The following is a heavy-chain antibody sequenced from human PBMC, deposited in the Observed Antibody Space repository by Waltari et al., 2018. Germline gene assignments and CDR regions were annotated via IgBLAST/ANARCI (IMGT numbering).Heavy chain of an antibody. CDR1: GLSFSTYW. CDR2: IKQDGSEK. V-gene: IGHV3-7*01. D-gene: IGHD6-13*01. J-gene: IGHJ4*02. CDR3: TRGGRDSSWYWRD. Sequence: EVQLVESGGGLAQPGGSLRLSCAASGLSFSTYWMTWVRQASGKGPEWVDNIKQDGSEKYYMDSVKGRFTISRDNAKNSLYLQMNNLRVEDTAVYYCTRGGRDSSWYWRDWGQGTLVTVSS.